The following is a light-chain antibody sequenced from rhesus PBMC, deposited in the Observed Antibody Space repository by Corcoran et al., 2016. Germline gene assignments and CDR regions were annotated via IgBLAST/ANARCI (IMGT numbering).Light chain of an antibody. J-gene: IGKJ3*01. V-gene: IGKV1-22*01. CDR1: QSISSW. CDR3: LQYSSPPPT. CDR2: KAS. Sequence: DIQMTQSPSSLSASVGDTVTITCRASQSISSWLDWYQQRPGKAPKFLIYKASSLQSGVPSRFSGSGSGTDFTLTISSLQPEDFATYYFLQYSSPPPTVGPGTKLDIK.